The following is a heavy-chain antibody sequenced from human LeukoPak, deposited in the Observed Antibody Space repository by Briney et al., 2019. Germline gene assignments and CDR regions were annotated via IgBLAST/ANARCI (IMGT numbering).Heavy chain of an antibody. CDR2: IIHIFGTA. CDR3: ARTPSSGWYHGEEFDY. CDR1: GGTFSSYA. J-gene: IGHJ4*02. Sequence: ASVKVSCKASGGTFSSYAISWVRQAPGQGLEWMGRIIHIFGTANYAQKFQGRVTITTDESTSTAYMELSSLRSEDTAVYYCARTPSSGWYHGEEFDYWGQGTLVTVSS. D-gene: IGHD6-19*01. V-gene: IGHV1-69*05.